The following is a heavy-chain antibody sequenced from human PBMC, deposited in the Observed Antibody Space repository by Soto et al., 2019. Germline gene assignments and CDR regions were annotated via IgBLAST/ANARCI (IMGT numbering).Heavy chain of an antibody. D-gene: IGHD3-3*01. V-gene: IGHV1-3*01. J-gene: IGHJ4*02. Sequence: ASVKVSCKASGYTFTSYAMHWVRQAPGQRLEWMGWINAGNGNTKYSQKFQGRVTITRDTSASTAYMELSSLRSEDTAVYYCARDFITIFGVADDYWGQGTLVTVSS. CDR3: ARDFITIFGVADDY. CDR2: INAGNGNT. CDR1: GYTFTSYA.